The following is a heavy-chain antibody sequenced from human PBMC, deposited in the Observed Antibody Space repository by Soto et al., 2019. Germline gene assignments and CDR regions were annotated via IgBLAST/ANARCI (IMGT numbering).Heavy chain of an antibody. D-gene: IGHD5-12*01. V-gene: IGHV5-51*01. CDR1: GYSFTSYW. J-gene: IGHJ4*02. Sequence: EVQLVQSGAEVKKPGESLKISCKGSGYSFTSYWIGWVRQMPGKGLEWMGIIYPGDSDTRYSPSFQGQVTISADKSISTAYLQWSSVKASDTAMYYCARPVTEGMATLYFDYWGQGTLVTVSS. CDR3: ARPVTEGMATLYFDY. CDR2: IYPGDSDT.